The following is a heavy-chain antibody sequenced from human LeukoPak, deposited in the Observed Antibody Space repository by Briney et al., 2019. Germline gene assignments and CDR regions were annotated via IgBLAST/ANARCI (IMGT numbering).Heavy chain of an antibody. CDR3: AKRGSNTWSDFDY. CDR1: GGSISTYY. D-gene: IGHD6-13*01. CDR2: IYYSGIT. Sequence: SETLSLTCTVAGGSISTYYWSWIRQPPGKGLEWIGYIYYSGITNYNPSLKSRATISVDTSKNQFSLKLNSVTAADTAVYYCAKRGSNTWSDFDYWGQGTLVTVSS. J-gene: IGHJ4*02. V-gene: IGHV4-59*08.